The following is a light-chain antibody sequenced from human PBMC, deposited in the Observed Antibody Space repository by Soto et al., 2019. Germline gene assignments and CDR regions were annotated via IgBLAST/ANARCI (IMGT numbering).Light chain of an antibody. CDR1: SSDFGSYNL. Sequence: QSVLTHPAAGSXAPGQSITICCTGNSSDFGSYNLVSWYQQHPGKAPKLMIYADSKRPSGVSNRFSGSKSGNTASLTISGLQAEDDADYYCCSYAGSSTYVFGTGTKVTVL. CDR3: CSYAGSSTYV. V-gene: IGLV2-23*01. J-gene: IGLJ1*01. CDR2: ADS.